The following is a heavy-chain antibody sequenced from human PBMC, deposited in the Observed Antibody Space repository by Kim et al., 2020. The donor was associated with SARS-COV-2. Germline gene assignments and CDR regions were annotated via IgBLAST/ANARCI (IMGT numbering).Heavy chain of an antibody. CDR3: ALVGFYYGSGGGKRVDY. CDR2: INSDGSSS. Sequence: GGSLRLSCATSGFTFSTYWMHWVRQAPGKGLVWVSRINSDGSSSDYTDSVKGRFTISRDNAKNTLYLQLNSLEVEDTAVYYCALVGFYYGSGGGKRVDYWGQGTLVTVSS. V-gene: IGHV3-74*01. J-gene: IGHJ4*02. D-gene: IGHD3-10*01. CDR1: GFTFSTYW.